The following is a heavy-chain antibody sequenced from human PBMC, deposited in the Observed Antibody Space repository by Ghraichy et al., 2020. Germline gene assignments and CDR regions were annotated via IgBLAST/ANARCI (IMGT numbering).Heavy chain of an antibody. D-gene: IGHD1-14*01. CDR2: IRYDGSNK. CDR3: AKEKGTRRYFDY. CDR1: GFTFSSYG. Sequence: GGSLRLSCAASGFTFSSYGMHWVRQAPGKGLEWVAFIRYDGSNKYYADSVKGRFTISRDNSKNTLYLQMNSLRAEDTAVYYCAKEKGTRRYFDYWGQGTLVTVSS. V-gene: IGHV3-30*02. J-gene: IGHJ4*02.